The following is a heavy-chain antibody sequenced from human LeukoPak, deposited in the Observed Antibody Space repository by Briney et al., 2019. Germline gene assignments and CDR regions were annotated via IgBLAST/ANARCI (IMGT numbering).Heavy chain of an antibody. Sequence: SGTLSLTCAVSGGSISSSNWWSWVRQPPGKGLEWIGNIYNSGNTYYSPSLKSRVTISVDPSKNQFSLKLTSVTAADTAVYYCARRGASSNWFDPWGQGTLVTVSS. V-gene: IGHV4-4*02. CDR1: GGSISSSNW. D-gene: IGHD1-26*01. CDR3: ARRGASSNWFDP. J-gene: IGHJ5*02. CDR2: IYNSGNT.